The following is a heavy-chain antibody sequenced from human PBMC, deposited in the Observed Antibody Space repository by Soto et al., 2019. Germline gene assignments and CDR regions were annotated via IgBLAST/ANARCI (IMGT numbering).Heavy chain of an antibody. CDR2: IWYDGSNK. Sequence: QVQLVESGGGVVQPGRSLRLSCAASGFTFSSYGMHWVRQAPGKGLEWVAVIWYDGSNKYYADSVKGRFTISRDNSKNTLYLQMNSLRAEDTAVYYCERDTKEWELPLYYFDYWGQGTLVTVSS. D-gene: IGHD1-26*01. CDR3: ERDTKEWELPLYYFDY. CDR1: GFTFSSYG. J-gene: IGHJ4*02. V-gene: IGHV3-33*01.